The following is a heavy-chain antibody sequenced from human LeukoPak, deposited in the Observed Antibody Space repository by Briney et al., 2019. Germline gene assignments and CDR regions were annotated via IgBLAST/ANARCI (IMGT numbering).Heavy chain of an antibody. J-gene: IGHJ3*02. D-gene: IGHD3-16*02. CDR2: INPNSGGT. CDR1: GYTFTGYY. CDR3: ARERSRYDAFDI. Sequence: ASVKVSCKASGYTFTGYYMHWVRQAPGQGLEWMGWINPNSGGTNYAQKFQGRVTMTRDTSISTAYMELSRLRSDDTAVYYCARERSRYDAFDIWGQGTMVTVSS. V-gene: IGHV1-2*02.